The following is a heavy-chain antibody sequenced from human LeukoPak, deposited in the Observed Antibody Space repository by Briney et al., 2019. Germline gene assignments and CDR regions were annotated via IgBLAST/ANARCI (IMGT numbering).Heavy chain of an antibody. D-gene: IGHD4/OR15-4a*01. CDR3: ARELTDYYFDY. Sequence: SVKVSCKASGYTFTGYYMHWVRQAPGQGLEWMGRIIPILGIANYAQKFQGRVTITADKSTSTAYMELSSLRSEDTAVYYCARELTDYYFDYWGQGTLVTVSS. CDR2: IIPILGIA. J-gene: IGHJ4*02. V-gene: IGHV1-69*04. CDR1: GYTFTGYY.